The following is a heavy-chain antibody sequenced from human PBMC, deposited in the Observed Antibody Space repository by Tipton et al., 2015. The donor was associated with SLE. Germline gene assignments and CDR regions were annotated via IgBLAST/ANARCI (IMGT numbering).Heavy chain of an antibody. D-gene: IGHD3-3*01. Sequence: TLSLTCSVSGGSISSYYWSWFRQPPGKGLEWIGSFHYGGSTDYNPSLKSRLTISVDTSKSHFSLKLTSVTAADTAIYYCARGSRWFDDFWSGYPLGNWFDPWGQGTLVTVSS. V-gene: IGHV4-59*01. CDR2: FHYGGST. CDR1: GGSISSYY. CDR3: ARGSRWFDDFWSGYPLGNWFDP. J-gene: IGHJ5*02.